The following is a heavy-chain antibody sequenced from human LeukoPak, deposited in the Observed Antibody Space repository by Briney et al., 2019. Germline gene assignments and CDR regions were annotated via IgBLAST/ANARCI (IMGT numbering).Heavy chain of an antibody. CDR2: IRYDGSNK. CDR1: GFTFSSYG. D-gene: IGHD6-13*01. J-gene: IGHJ5*02. V-gene: IGHV3-30*02. Sequence: PGGSLRLSCAASGFTFSSYGMHWVCQAPGKGLEWVAFIRYDGSNKYYADSVKGRFTISRDNSKNTLYLQMNSLRAEDTAVYYCARGRSSSWSRVRYGFDPWGQGTLVTVSS. CDR3: ARGRSSSWSRVRYGFDP.